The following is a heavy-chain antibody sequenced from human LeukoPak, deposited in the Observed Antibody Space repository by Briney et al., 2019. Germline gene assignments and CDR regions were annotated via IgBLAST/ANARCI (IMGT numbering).Heavy chain of an antibody. D-gene: IGHD5-18*01. V-gene: IGHV1-2*06. CDR1: GFSFTCYF. J-gene: IGHJ4*02. CDR2: IDPNSGGT. CDR3: ARGPHDTAYYFDQ. Sequence: GASXXVSCKASGFSFTCYFMHWVRQAPGQGPEWMGRIDPNSGGTNYALKFQGRVTMTRDTPITTAYMDLSRLRSDDTAVYYCARGPHDTAYYFDQWGQGTLVTVSS.